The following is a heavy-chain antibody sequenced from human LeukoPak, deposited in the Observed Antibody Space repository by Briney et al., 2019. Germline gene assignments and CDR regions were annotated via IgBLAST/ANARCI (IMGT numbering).Heavy chain of an antibody. CDR3: ARGPLTVTRGFDP. CDR1: GGFISSYQ. CDR2: IYYSGST. Sequence: SETLSLTCTVSGGFISSYQWSWIRQPPGKGLEWIGYIYYSGSTNYNPSLKSRVTISVETSKNEFSLKLSSVTAADTAVYYCARGPLTVTRGFDPWGQGTLVTVSS. V-gene: IGHV4-59*12. D-gene: IGHD4-17*01. J-gene: IGHJ5*02.